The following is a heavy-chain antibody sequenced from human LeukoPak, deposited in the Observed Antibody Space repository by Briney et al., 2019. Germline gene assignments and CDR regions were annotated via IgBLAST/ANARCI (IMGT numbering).Heavy chain of an antibody. Sequence: GGSLRLSCAASGFTFSSYAMSWVRQAPGKGLEWVSSISSSSSYIYYADSVKGRFTISRDNAKNSLYLQMNSLRAEDTAVYYCARALSAVTKNFDYWGQGTLVTVSS. D-gene: IGHD4-17*01. J-gene: IGHJ4*02. CDR1: GFTFSSYA. V-gene: IGHV3-21*01. CDR3: ARALSAVTKNFDY. CDR2: ISSSSSYI.